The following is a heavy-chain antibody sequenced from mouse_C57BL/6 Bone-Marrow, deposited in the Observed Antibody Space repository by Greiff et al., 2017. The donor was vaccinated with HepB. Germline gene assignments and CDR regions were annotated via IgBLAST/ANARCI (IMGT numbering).Heavy chain of an antibody. Sequence: QVQLQQSGAELVRPGASVTLSCKASGYTFTDYEMHWVKQTPVHGLEWIGAIDPETGGTAYNQKFKGKAILTADKSSSTAYMELRSLTSEDSAVYYCTRRGSTRWSSWGQGTTLTVSS. CDR3: TRRGSTRWSS. V-gene: IGHV1-15*01. CDR2: IDPETGGT. D-gene: IGHD2-1*01. CDR1: GYTFTDYE. J-gene: IGHJ2*01.